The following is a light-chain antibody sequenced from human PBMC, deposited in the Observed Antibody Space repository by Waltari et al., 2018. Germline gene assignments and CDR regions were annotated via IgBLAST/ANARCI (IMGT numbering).Light chain of an antibody. V-gene: IGKV3-20*01. CDR1: PSVTSIS. J-gene: IGKJ4*01. Sequence: EIVLTQSPGTLSLSPGERATLSCRASPSVTSISLTWYQKKDGQAPRLLIYGTSSRATGIPDRFSGSGSGTEFALTISRLEPEDFAVYYCQQYDGEVVTFGGGTKVEI. CDR2: GTS. CDR3: QQYDGEVVT.